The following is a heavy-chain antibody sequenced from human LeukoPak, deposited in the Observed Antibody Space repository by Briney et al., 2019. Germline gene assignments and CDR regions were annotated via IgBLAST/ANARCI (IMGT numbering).Heavy chain of an antibody. Sequence: PGGSLRLSCAASGFTFSSYGMHWVRQAPGKGLEWVAVISYDGSNKYYADSVKGRFTISRDNSKNTLYLQMNSLRAEDTAVYYCANGGEIVVVPAAPYYYYGMDVWGQGTTVTVSS. J-gene: IGHJ6*02. D-gene: IGHD2-2*01. V-gene: IGHV3-30*18. CDR1: GFTFSSYG. CDR3: ANGGEIVVVPAAPYYYYGMDV. CDR2: ISYDGSNK.